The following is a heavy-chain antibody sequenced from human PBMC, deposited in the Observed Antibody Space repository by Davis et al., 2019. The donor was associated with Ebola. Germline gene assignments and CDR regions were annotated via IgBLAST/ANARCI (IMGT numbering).Heavy chain of an antibody. CDR2: ISSSSSYI. V-gene: IGHV3-21*01. Sequence: GGSLRLSCAASGFTFDDYTMHWVRQAPGKGLEWVSSISSSSSYIYYADSVKGRFTISRDNAKNSLYLQMNSLRAEDTAVYYCARGSGDVVVVAATYYYYGMDVWGKGTTVTVSS. J-gene: IGHJ6*04. CDR1: GFTFDDYT. CDR3: ARGSGDVVVVAATYYYYGMDV. D-gene: IGHD2-15*01.